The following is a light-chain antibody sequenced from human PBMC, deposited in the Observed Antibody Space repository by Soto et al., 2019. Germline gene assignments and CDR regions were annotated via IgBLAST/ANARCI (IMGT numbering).Light chain of an antibody. Sequence: TVLTQSPATLSSSPGERATLSCNASQSIGNSLGWFQQKPGQAPRLLIDDAFIRATGIPARFTGSGSGSDCTITINSLSPEDFGVYYGRQRDNWPLTFGGGTKVESK. CDR3: RQRDNWPLT. V-gene: IGKV3-11*01. CDR1: QSIGNS. J-gene: IGKJ4*01. CDR2: DAF.